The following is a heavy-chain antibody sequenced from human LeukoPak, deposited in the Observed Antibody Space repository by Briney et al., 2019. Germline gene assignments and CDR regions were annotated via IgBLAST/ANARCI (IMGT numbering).Heavy chain of an antibody. CDR3: ARDRELELEVNYYGMDV. CDR1: GFTFSSYA. J-gene: IGHJ6*02. Sequence: GGSLRLSCAASGFTFSSYAMSWVRQAPGKGLEWVSSISSSSSYIYYADSVKGRFTISRDNAKSSLYLQMNSLRAEDTAVYYCARDRELELEVNYYGMDVWGQGTTVTVSS. V-gene: IGHV3-21*01. CDR2: ISSSSSYI. D-gene: IGHD1-26*01.